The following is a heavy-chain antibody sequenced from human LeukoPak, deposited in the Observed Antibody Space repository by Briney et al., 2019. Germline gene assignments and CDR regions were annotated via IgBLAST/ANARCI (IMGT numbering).Heavy chain of an antibody. Sequence: SETLSLTCAVYGGSFSGYYWSWIRQPPGKGLEWIGEINHSGSTNYNPSLKSRVTISVDTSKNQFSLRLSSVTAADTAVYYCARETRLHSGSYSNDAFDIWAKGQWSPSLQ. CDR3: ARETRLHSGSYSNDAFDI. D-gene: IGHD1-26*01. J-gene: IGHJ3*02. CDR1: GGSFSGYY. V-gene: IGHV4-34*01. CDR2: INHSGST.